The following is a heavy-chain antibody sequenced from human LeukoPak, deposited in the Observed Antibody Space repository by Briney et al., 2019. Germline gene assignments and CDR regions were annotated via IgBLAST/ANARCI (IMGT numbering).Heavy chain of an antibody. CDR2: IYYSGST. CDR3: ARVNWGSADAFDI. D-gene: IGHD7-27*01. Sequence: SETLSLTCTVSGGSISSYYWSWIRQPPGKGLEWIGYIYYSGSTNYNPSLKSRVTISVDTSKNQFSLKLSSVTAADTAVYYCARVNWGSADAFDIWGQGTMVTVSS. CDR1: GGSISSYY. J-gene: IGHJ3*02. V-gene: IGHV4-59*01.